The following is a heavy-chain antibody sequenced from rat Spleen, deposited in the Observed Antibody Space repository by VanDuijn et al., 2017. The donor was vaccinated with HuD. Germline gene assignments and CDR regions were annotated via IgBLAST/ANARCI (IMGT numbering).Heavy chain of an antibody. CDR2: MWGDGST. V-gene: IGHV2-13*01. Sequence: QVQLKESGPGLVQPSQTLSLTCTVSGFSLTSYHVSWVRQPPGKSLVWMGIMWGDGSTNYNPVLKSRLSISRDTSKSQVFLTMNSLQTDDTAVYYCFLSGEGYWGQGVMVTVSS. CDR1: GFSLTSYH. D-gene: IGHD1-1*01. CDR3: FLSGEGY. J-gene: IGHJ2*01.